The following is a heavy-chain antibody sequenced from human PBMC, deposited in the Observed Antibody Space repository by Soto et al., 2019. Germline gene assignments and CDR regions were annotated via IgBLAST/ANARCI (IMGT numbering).Heavy chain of an antibody. Sequence: EVQLVESGGGVVQPGRSLRLSCSASGFTFDDDAMNWVRQAPGKGLEWVSSISWNSGNIVYADSVRGRFTISRDNAKTSLHLQMNSRRAEDTALCDWTKGASTSCFSAFDLWGQGTMVTVSS. CDR1: GFTFDDDA. CDR3: TKGASTSCFSAFDL. J-gene: IGHJ3*01. V-gene: IGHV3-9*01. CDR2: ISWNSGNI. D-gene: IGHD2-2*01.